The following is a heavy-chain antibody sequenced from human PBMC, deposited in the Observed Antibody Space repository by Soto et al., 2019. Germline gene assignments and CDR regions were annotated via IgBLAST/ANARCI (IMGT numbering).Heavy chain of an antibody. J-gene: IGHJ3*02. CDR1: GGSIGSGSYY. D-gene: IGHD3-3*01. CDR3: ARVTIFGVVTYAFDI. CDR2: IYYSGTT. V-gene: IGHV4-31*03. Sequence: QVQLQESGPGLVKPSQTLSLTCTVSGGSIGSGSYYWSWIRQHPGTGLEWIGYIYYSGTTYYNPSIKSRVTISVDTSKSHFSLKLSSVTAADTAVYYCARVTIFGVVTYAFDIWGQGTMVTVSS.